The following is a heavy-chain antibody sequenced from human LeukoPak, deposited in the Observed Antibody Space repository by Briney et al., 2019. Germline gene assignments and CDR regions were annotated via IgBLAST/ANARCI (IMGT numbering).Heavy chain of an antibody. CDR1: GFTFRIYA. J-gene: IGHJ4*02. D-gene: IGHD4-23*01. CDR2: IRQDDSEK. Sequence: GGSLRLSCAASGFTFRIYAMTWVRQAPGKGLEWVANIRQDDSEKNYVDSVKGRFTISRDNAKFSLYLQMSSLRAEDTAVYYCATDRKVGTWDPRFNYWGQGTLVTVSS. CDR3: ATDRKVGTWDPRFNY. V-gene: IGHV3-7*01.